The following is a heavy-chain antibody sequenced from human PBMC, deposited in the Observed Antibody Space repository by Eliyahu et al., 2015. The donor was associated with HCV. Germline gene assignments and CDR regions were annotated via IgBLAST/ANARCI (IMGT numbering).Heavy chain of an antibody. CDR3: ARDRTAMDIYYYYYGMDV. V-gene: IGHV1-2*02. CDR1: GYTFTGYY. Sequence: SVKVSCQASGYTFTGYYMHWVRQAPGQGLEWMGWINPNSGGTNYAQKFQGRVTMTRDTSISTAYMELSRLRSDDTAVYYCARDRTAMDIYYYYYGMDVWGQGTTVTVSS. J-gene: IGHJ6*02. CDR2: INPNSGGT. D-gene: IGHD5-18*01.